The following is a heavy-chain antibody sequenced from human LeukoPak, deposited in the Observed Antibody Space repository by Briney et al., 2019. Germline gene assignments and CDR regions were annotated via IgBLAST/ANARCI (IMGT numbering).Heavy chain of an antibody. Sequence: SVKVSCKASGSTFSSYAISWVRQAPGQGLERMGRIIPILGIANYAQKFQGRVTITADKSTSTAYMELSSLRSEDTAVYYCARDDGDYDFDDYWGQGTLVTVSS. V-gene: IGHV1-69*04. J-gene: IGHJ4*02. D-gene: IGHD4-17*01. CDR1: GSTFSSYA. CDR3: ARDDGDYDFDDY. CDR2: IIPILGIA.